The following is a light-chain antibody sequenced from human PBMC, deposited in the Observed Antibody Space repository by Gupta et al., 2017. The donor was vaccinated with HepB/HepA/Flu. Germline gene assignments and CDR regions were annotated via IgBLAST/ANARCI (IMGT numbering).Light chain of an antibody. CDR3: QQDNSYPYT. J-gene: IGKJ2*01. V-gene: IGKV1-16*02. CDR2: AAS. Sequence: DIQMTQSPSSLSASIGDRVTITCRASQDINNYLVWFQQKPGKAPKSLIYAASRLRGGVPSKFSGSGYGTDFSLTISSLQPEDFATYYCQQDNSYPYTFGQGTKLEIK. CDR1: QDINNY.